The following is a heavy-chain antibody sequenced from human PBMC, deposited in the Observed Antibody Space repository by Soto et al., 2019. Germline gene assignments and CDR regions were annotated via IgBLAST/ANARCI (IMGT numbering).Heavy chain of an antibody. Sequence: GGSLRLSCSASGFTFSSYAMHWVRQAPGKGLEYVSAISSNGGSTYYADSVKGRFTISRDNSKNTLYLQMSSLRAEDTAVYYCVKDPGVGTSSSYHHPYYFDYWGQGTLVTVSS. CDR3: VKDPGVGTSSSYHHPYYFDY. CDR2: ISSNGGST. V-gene: IGHV3-64D*08. J-gene: IGHJ4*02. D-gene: IGHD2-2*01. CDR1: GFTFSSYA.